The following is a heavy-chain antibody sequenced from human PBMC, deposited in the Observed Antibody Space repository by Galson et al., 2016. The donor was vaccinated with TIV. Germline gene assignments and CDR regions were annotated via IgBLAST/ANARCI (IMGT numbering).Heavy chain of an antibody. J-gene: IGHJ3*02. CDR2: IIPMFKIA. CDR1: GGTFSSDA. Sequence: SVKVSCKASGGTFSSDAISWVRQAPGQGLEWMGGIIPMFKIADYAQKFQGRVTISADEFPSAAYMELSSLRFEDTAVYYCARPRGYNFENAFHIWGQGTMVTVSS. D-gene: IGHD5-18*01. V-gene: IGHV1-69*13. CDR3: ARPRGYNFENAFHI.